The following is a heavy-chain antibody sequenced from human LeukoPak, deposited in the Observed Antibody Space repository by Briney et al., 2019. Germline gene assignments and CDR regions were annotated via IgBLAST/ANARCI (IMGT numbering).Heavy chain of an antibody. D-gene: IGHD6-13*01. CDR2: INPNRGGT. V-gene: IGHV1-2*02. CDR3: AREFGYSSSRAVDY. Sequence: ASVKVSCKASGYTFTGYYMHWVRQAPGQGLEWMGWINPNRGGTNCAQKFQGRVTMTRDTSISTAYMELSRLRSDDTAVYYCAREFGYSSSRAVDYWGQGTLVTVSS. J-gene: IGHJ4*02. CDR1: GYTFTGYY.